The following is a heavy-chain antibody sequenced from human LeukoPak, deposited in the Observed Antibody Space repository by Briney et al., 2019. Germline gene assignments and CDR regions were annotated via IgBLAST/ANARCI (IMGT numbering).Heavy chain of an antibody. V-gene: IGHV3-48*03. D-gene: IGHD5/OR15-5a*01. Sequence: GGSLRLSCAVSGFTFNSYEMNWVRQGPGKGLEWVSYISSSGSTIYYADSVKGRFTISRDNVKNSLYLQMNSLRAEDTAVYYCARSHSIYSVYNYAYWGQGTLVTVSS. CDR1: GFTFNSYE. CDR2: ISSSGSTI. J-gene: IGHJ4*02. CDR3: ARSHSIYSVYNYAY.